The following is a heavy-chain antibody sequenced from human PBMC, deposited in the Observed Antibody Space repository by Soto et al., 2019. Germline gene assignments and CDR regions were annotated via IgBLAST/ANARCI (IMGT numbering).Heavy chain of an antibody. Sequence: SETLSLTCTVSGGSISSYYWSWIRQPPGKGLEWIGCIYYSGSTNYNPSLKSRVTISVDTSKNQFSLKLSSVTAADTAVYYCARDSSGSYSYSHWFDPWGQGTLVTVAS. V-gene: IGHV4-59*01. J-gene: IGHJ5*02. CDR3: ARDSSGSYSYSHWFDP. D-gene: IGHD1-26*01. CDR2: IYYSGST. CDR1: GGSISSYY.